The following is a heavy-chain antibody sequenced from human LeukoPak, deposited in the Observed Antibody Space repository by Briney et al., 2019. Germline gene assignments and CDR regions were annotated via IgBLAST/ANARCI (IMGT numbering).Heavy chain of an antibody. CDR1: GFIFSSYA. V-gene: IGHV3-23*01. Sequence: PGGSLRLSCAASGFIFSSYAMSWVRQAPGKGLEWVSAISGSGRITYYADSVKGRFTTSRDNPKNTVYLQMNSLRAEDTAVYYCSKWKEGFRPDFEYWGQGTLVTVSS. CDR3: SKWKEGFRPDFEY. CDR2: ISGSGRIT. D-gene: IGHD1-1*01. J-gene: IGHJ4*02.